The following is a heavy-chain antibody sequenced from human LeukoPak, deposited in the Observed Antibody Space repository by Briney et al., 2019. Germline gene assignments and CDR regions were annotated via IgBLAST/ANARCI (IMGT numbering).Heavy chain of an antibody. Sequence: SETLSLTCTVSGGSISSYYWSWIRQPPGRGLEWIGYIYYSGSAIYDPSLKSRVTISVDTSKNQFSLKLSSVTAADTAVYYCARASITMVRGVPGWFDPWGQGTLVTVSS. CDR2: IYYSGSA. CDR3: ARASITMVRGVPGWFDP. V-gene: IGHV4-59*08. D-gene: IGHD3-10*01. J-gene: IGHJ5*02. CDR1: GGSISSYY.